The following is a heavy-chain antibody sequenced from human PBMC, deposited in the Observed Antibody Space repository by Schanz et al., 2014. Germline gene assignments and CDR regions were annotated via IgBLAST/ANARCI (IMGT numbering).Heavy chain of an antibody. CDR1: AFIFRSYS. CDR3: AKAKSGAHGAFDI. D-gene: IGHD3-10*01. V-gene: IGHV3-48*01. J-gene: IGHJ3*02. Sequence: VQLVESGGGLVQPGGSLRLSCAASAFIFRSYSMHWVRQAPGKGLEWVSIITGSGATYYADSVKGRFTISRDNAKNSVFLQMNRLRAEDTAVYYCAKAKSGAHGAFDIWGQGTMVTVSS. CDR2: IITGSGAT.